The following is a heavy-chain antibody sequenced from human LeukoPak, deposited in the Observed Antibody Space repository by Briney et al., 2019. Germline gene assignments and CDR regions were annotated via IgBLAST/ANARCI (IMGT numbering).Heavy chain of an antibody. Sequence: PGGSLRLSCAASGFTFSTYWMSWFRQAPGKGLEWLGNIKEDGTEKYYLDSVRGRFTLSRDNAKNSLYLQMDSLRAEDTAVYYCVLDYVWGTSNPDYWCQGTLVTVTS. CDR3: VLDYVWGTSNPDY. V-gene: IGHV3-7*01. CDR1: GFTFSTYW. CDR2: IKEDGTEK. J-gene: IGHJ4*02. D-gene: IGHD3-16*01.